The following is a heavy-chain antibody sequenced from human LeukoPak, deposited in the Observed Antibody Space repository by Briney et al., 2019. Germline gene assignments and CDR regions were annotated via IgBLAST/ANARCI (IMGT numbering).Heavy chain of an antibody. CDR3: ARDLGYCSSTSCYTAHMDV. V-gene: IGHV3-48*04. Sequence: GGSLRLSCAVSGFTFSSYSMNWVRQAPGKGLEWVSYISSSSSTIYYADSVKGRFTISRDNAKNSLYLQMNSLRAEDTAVYYCARDLGYCSSTSCYTAHMDVWGKGTTVTVSS. CDR1: GFTFSSYS. D-gene: IGHD2-2*02. CDR2: ISSSSSTI. J-gene: IGHJ6*03.